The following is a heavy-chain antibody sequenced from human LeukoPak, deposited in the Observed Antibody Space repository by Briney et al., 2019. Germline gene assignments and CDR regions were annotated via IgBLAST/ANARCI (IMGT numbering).Heavy chain of an antibody. V-gene: IGHV3-21*04. CDR2: ISSSSRYI. CDR1: GFTFSSYS. Sequence: PGGSLRLSCAASGFTFSSYSINWVRQAPGKGLEWVSSISSSSRYIYYADSVKGRFTISRDNAKNSLYLQMNSLRAEDTAVYYCAKGRGSPYYFEYWGQGTLVTVSS. J-gene: IGHJ4*02. D-gene: IGHD1-26*01. CDR3: AKGRGSPYYFEY.